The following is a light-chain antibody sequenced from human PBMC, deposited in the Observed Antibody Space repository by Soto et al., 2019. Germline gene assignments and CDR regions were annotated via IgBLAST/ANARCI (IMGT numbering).Light chain of an antibody. J-gene: IGKJ1*01. CDR1: QSVSSY. Sequence: EIVLTQSPGTLSLSPGERATLPCRASQSVSSYLAWYQQKPGQAPSLLIYGVSTRATAISDRFSGSGSGTDFSLTISRLDPEDFAVYFCQQYGGSPWTFGQGTKVEI. V-gene: IGKV3-20*01. CDR2: GVS. CDR3: QQYGGSPWT.